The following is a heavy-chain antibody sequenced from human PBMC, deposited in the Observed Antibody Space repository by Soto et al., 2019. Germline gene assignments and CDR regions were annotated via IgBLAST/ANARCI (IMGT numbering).Heavy chain of an antibody. CDR3: AKRHASRGYYYDWFDP. CDR1: GFTFSSYA. D-gene: IGHD3-22*01. J-gene: IGHJ5*02. V-gene: IGHV3-23*01. CDR2: IIASGGYT. Sequence: EVQMLESGGGLVQPGGSLRLSCEASGFTFSSYAMSWVRQAPGKGLEWVSAIIASGGYTYYADSVKGRFSISRDNSKNMLYLRMSSLRAEDTAVYYCAKRHASRGYYYDWFDPWGQGTLVTVSS.